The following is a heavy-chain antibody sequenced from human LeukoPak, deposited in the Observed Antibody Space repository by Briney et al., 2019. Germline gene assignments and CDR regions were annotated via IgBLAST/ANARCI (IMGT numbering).Heavy chain of an antibody. V-gene: IGHV4-39*01. CDR1: GVSISSTTYY. CDR3: ARRYSGSYSPVSY. Sequence: SETLSLTCTVSGVSISSTTYYWGWIRQPPGNGLEWIGSVYSGVNTYYNPSLKSRVTISVDTSMNQFSLKLSSVTAADTAVYYCARRYSGSYSPVSYWGQGTLVTVSS. CDR2: VYSGVNT. J-gene: IGHJ4*02. D-gene: IGHD3-10*01.